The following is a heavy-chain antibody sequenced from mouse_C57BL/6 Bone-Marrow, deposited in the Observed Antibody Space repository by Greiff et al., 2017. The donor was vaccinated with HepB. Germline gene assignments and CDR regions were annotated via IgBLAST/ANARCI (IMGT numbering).Heavy chain of an antibody. CDR2: IYPGDGDT. V-gene: IGHV1-82*01. Sequence: LEESGPELVKPGASVKISCKASGYAFSSSWMNWVKQRPGKGLEWIGRIYPGDGDTNYNGKFKGKATLTADKSSSTAYMQLSSLTSEDSAVYFCARSATTVVATDYAMDYWGQGTSVTVSS. CDR3: ARSATTVVATDYAMDY. J-gene: IGHJ4*01. CDR1: GYAFSSSW. D-gene: IGHD1-1*01.